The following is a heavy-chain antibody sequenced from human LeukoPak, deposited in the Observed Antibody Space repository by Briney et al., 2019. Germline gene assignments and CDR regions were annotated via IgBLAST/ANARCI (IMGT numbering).Heavy chain of an antibody. CDR1: GYSISSGYY. CDR2: IFHSGST. Sequence: SETLSLTCAVSGYSISSGYYWGWIRQPPGKGLEWIGSIFHSGSTYYNPSLKSRVNMSVDTSKNQISLKLSSVTAADTAVYYCARASGSYGSGSYYYYGMDVWGKGTTVTGSS. V-gene: IGHV4-38-2*01. J-gene: IGHJ6*04. D-gene: IGHD3-10*01. CDR3: ARASGSYGSGSYYYYGMDV.